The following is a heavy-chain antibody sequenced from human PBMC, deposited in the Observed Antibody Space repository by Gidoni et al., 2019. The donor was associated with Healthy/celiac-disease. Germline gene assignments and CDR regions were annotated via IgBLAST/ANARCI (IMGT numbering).Heavy chain of an antibody. CDR3: ARDHTWLYYFDY. J-gene: IGHJ4*02. CDR2: IWYDGSNK. CDR1: GLTFSSYG. V-gene: IGHV3-33*01. Sequence: QVQLVESGGGVVQPGRSLRLSCAASGLTFSSYGMHWVRQAPGKGLEWVAVIWYDGSNKYYAGSVKGRFTISRDNSKNTLYLQMNSLRAEDTAVYYCARDHTWLYYFDYWGQGTLVTVSS. D-gene: IGHD5-12*01.